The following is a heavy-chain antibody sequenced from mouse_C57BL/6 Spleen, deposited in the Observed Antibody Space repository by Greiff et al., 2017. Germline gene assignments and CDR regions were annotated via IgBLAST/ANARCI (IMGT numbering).Heavy chain of an antibody. J-gene: IGHJ3*01. CDR2: IDPETGGT. D-gene: IGHD2-4*01. Sequence: VQLQESGAELVRPGASVTLSCTASGYTFTDYEMHWVKQTPVHGLEWIGAIDPETGGTAYNQKFKGKAILTADKSSSTAYMELRSLTSEDTAVYYCTRTNYDYADWFAYWGQGTLVTVSA. CDR1: GYTFTDYE. V-gene: IGHV1-15*01. CDR3: TRTNYDYADWFAY.